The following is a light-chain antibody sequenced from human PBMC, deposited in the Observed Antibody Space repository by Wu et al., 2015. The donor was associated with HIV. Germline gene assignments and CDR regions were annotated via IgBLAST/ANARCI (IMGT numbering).Light chain of an antibody. J-gene: IGKJ4*01. CDR2: GAS. Sequence: XCRASQSISSIYLDLVQAETWPRLPRLLIYGASSRATGIPDRFSGSGSGTDFTLTISRLEPEDFAVYYCQQYGSSPLTFGGGTKVEIK. V-gene: IGKV3-20*01. CDR1: QSISSIY. CDR3: QQYGSSPLT.